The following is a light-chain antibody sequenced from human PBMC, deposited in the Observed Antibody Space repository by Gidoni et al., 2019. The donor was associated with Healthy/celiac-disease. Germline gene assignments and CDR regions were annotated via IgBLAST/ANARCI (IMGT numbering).Light chain of an antibody. Sequence: DIHMTQSPSSLSASVGDRVTITCRASQSMSSYLNWYQQKPGKAPKLLIYAASSLQSGVPSRFSGSGSGTDFTLTISSLQPEDFATYYCQQSYSTPLTFGHGTKVDIK. CDR1: QSMSSY. V-gene: IGKV1-39*01. CDR3: QQSYSTPLT. J-gene: IGKJ3*01. CDR2: AAS.